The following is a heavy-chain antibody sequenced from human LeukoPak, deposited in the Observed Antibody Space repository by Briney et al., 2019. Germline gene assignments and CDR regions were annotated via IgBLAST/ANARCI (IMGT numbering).Heavy chain of an antibody. CDR2: MNPNSGNT. V-gene: IGHV1-8*01. Sequence: ASVKVSCKASGYTFTSYDINWVRQATGQGLEWMGWMNPNSGNTGYAQKFQGRVTMTRNTSISTAYMEPSSLRSEDTAVYYCARVVLGRYFDWFGYYYYYMDVWGKGTTVTVSS. CDR3: ARVVLGRYFDWFGYYYYYMDV. J-gene: IGHJ6*03. D-gene: IGHD3-9*01. CDR1: GYTFTSYD.